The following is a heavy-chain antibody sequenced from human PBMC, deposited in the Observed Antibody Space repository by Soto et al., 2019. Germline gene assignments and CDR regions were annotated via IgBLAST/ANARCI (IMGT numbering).Heavy chain of an antibody. J-gene: IGHJ4*02. CDR1: GGTFSSYT. D-gene: IGHD2-2*01. V-gene: IGHV1-69*08. CDR3: AREIRGYCSSTSCYGAAKLGYFDY. Sequence: QVQLVQSGAEVKKPGSSVKVSCKASGGTFSSYTISWVRQAPGQGLEWMGWLITILGIANYAQKFQGRGTITANKSTSTAYMELSSLGSEDTAVYYCAREIRGYCSSTSCYGAAKLGYFDYWGQGTLVTVSS. CDR2: LITILGIA.